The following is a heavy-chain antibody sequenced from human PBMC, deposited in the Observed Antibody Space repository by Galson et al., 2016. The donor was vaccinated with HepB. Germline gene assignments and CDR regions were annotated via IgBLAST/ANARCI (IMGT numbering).Heavy chain of an antibody. J-gene: IGHJ4*02. Sequence: SLRLSCAASGFTFSDHAMAWVRQIPGKGLEWVSNIGGSGRTTYYTDSVKGRFSISRDNSHNTLYLQMSSLRAEDTAIYYCAKDRSSIWCYFDDWGQGTLVTVSS. CDR3: AKDRSSIWCYFDD. CDR2: IGGSGRTT. CDR1: GFTFSDHA. V-gene: IGHV3-23*01. D-gene: IGHD6-13*01.